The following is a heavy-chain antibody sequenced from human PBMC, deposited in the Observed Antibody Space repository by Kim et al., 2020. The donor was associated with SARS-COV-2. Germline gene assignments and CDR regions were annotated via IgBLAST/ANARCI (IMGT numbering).Heavy chain of an antibody. J-gene: IGHJ5*02. CDR3: ARLGQLAAADWFDP. D-gene: IGHD6-13*01. V-gene: IGHV4-39*01. Sequence: NPSLKSRVTISVDTSKNQFSLKLSSVTAADTAVYYCARLGQLAAADWFDPWGQGTLVTVSS.